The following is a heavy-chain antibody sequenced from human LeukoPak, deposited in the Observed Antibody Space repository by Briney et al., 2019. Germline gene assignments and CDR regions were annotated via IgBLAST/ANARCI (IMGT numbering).Heavy chain of an antibody. CDR3: AGGYSYGQGLYE. V-gene: IGHV4-59*08. D-gene: IGHD5-18*01. Sequence: KPSETLSLTCTVSGGSISSYYWNWIRQPPGKGLEWIGYISYSGSTKYNPSLKSRVTISLNTSKNQFSLKPTSVTAADTAVYYCAGGYSYGQGLYEWGQGTLVTVSS. J-gene: IGHJ4*02. CDR2: ISYSGST. CDR1: GGSISSYY.